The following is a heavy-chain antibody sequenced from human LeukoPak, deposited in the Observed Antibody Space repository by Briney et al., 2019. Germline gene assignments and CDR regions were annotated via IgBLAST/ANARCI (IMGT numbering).Heavy chain of an antibody. CDR2: IYYSGGDT. Sequence: GGSLRLSCAASGFSFSSYAMSWVRQTPGKGLEWDSTIYYSGGDTYSADSVKGRFTISRDNSRNMVYLQMNSLRAEDTAVYYCAKDHGAAVVPRRFDYWGRGTMVIVSS. CDR1: GFSFSSYA. CDR3: AKDHGAAVVPRRFDY. V-gene: IGHV3-23*01. D-gene: IGHD2-21*01. J-gene: IGHJ4*02.